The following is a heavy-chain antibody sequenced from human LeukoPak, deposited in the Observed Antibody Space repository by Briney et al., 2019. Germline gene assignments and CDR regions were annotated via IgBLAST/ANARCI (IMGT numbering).Heavy chain of an antibody. CDR3: ATYHRSSYYYIDA. V-gene: IGHV3-21*01. CDR1: GFTFSSYT. CDR2: ISSSSSYI. J-gene: IGHJ6*03. D-gene: IGHD6-6*01. Sequence: PGRSLRLSCAASGFTFSSYTMHWVRQAPGKGLEWVSSISSSSSYIYYADSVKGRFTISRDNAKNSLYLQMDSLGAEDTAVYFCATYHRSSYYYIDAWGKGTTVTVSS.